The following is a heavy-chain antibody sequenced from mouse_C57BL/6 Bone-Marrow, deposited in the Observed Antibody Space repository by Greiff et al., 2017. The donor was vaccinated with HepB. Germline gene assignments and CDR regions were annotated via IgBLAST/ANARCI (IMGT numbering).Heavy chain of an antibody. D-gene: IGHD1-1*01. CDR3: ARGSYGSSPYYFDY. CDR1: GYTFTDYY. J-gene: IGHJ2*01. Sequence: VQLKESEPVLVKPGASVKMSCKASGYTFTDYYMNWVKQSHGKSLEWIGVINPYNGGTSYNQKFKGKATLTVDKSSSTAYMELNSLTSEDSAVYYCARGSYGSSPYYFDYWGQGTTLTVSS. V-gene: IGHV1-19*01. CDR2: INPYNGGT.